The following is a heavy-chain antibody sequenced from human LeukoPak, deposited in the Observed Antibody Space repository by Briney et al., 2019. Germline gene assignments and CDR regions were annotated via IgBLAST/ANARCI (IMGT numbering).Heavy chain of an antibody. J-gene: IGHJ6*03. V-gene: IGHV4-61*02. D-gene: IGHD2-2*01. CDR3: ARVRRSIVVVPAAMGYYYYMDV. Sequence: SETLSLTCTVSGGPISSGSYYWSWIRQPAGKGLERIGRIYTSGSTNYNPSLKSRVTISVDTSKNQFSLKLSSVTAADTAVYYCARVRRSIVVVPAAMGYYYYMDVWGKGTTVTVSS. CDR2: IYTSGST. CDR1: GGPISSGSYY.